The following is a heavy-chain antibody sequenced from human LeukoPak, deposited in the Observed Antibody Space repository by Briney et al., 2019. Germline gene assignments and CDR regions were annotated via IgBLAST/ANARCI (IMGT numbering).Heavy chain of an antibody. CDR2: NSAYNGNT. Sequence: ASVKVSCKASGYTFTSYGISWVRQAPGQGLEWMGWNSAYNGNTNYAQKLQGRVTMTTDTSTSTAYMELRSLRSDDTAVYYCARDYYGSGSYHQFDYWGQGTLVTVSS. J-gene: IGHJ4*02. V-gene: IGHV1-18*01. CDR1: GYTFTSYG. CDR3: ARDYYGSGSYHQFDY. D-gene: IGHD3-10*01.